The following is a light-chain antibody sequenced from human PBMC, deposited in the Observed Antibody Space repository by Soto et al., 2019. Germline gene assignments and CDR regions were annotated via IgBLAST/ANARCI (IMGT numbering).Light chain of an antibody. CDR3: GTWDSSRRAVV. CDR2: DND. Sequence: QSVLTQPPSVSAAPGQKVTISCSGSSSNIGNNFVSWYQHLPGTAPKLLIYDNDKRPSGIPDRFSGSKSGTSAALGITGLQTGDEADYYCGTWDSSRRAVVFGGGTQLTVL. CDR1: SSNIGNNF. J-gene: IGLJ2*01. V-gene: IGLV1-51*01.